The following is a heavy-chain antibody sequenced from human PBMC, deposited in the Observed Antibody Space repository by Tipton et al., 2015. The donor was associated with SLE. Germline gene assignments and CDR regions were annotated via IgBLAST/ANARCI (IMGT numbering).Heavy chain of an antibody. CDR1: GFTFSTYG. J-gene: IGHJ6*02. D-gene: IGHD3-22*01. Sequence: GSLRLSCAASGFTFSTYGMHWVRQAPGKGLEWVAFIRYDGFNKYYADSVKGRFTISRDNSKNTLYLQMNSLRADDTAVYYCATDQGDSSDYSYYYYAMDVWGQGTTVTVSS. CDR2: IRYDGFNK. V-gene: IGHV3-30*02. CDR3: ATDQGDSSDYSYYYYAMDV.